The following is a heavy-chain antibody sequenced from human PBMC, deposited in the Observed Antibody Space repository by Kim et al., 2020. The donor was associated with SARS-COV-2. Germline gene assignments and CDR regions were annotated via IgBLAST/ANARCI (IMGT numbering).Heavy chain of an antibody. Sequence: YYADPGKGRFTSTRDNSKNSLYLKRNSLRAEDTAVYYCARDLRDSNCFDSWGQRALVTVSS. D-gene: IGHD4-4*01. J-gene: IGHJ4*02. V-gene: IGHV3-33*01. CDR3: ARDLRDSNCFDS.